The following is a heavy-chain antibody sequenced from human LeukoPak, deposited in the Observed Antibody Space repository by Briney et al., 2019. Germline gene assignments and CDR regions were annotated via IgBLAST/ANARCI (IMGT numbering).Heavy chain of an antibody. V-gene: IGHV5-51*01. CDR3: ARQRTSGSGFDY. CDR1: GYSFTSYW. D-gene: IGHD6-19*01. Sequence: GESLKISCQGSGYSFTSYWIAWVRQMPGKGLEWMGIIYPGDSETRYSPSFQGQVTFSADKSISTAYLQWSSLKASDTAIFYCARQRTSGSGFDYWGQGTLVTVSS. CDR2: IYPGDSET. J-gene: IGHJ4*02.